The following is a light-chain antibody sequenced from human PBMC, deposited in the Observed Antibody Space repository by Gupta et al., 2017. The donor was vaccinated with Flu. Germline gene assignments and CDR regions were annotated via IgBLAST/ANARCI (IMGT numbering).Light chain of an antibody. CDR2: RNN. J-gene: IGLJ2*01. CDR1: NLESKN. Sequence: SYELTQSFSVSVALGQTARITCGGHNLESKNVHWYQQKPGQAPVLVMNRNNNRPSGIPERFSGSNSGNTATLTISRAQAGDEADYYCQVWDGNTGVIFGGGTRLTVL. V-gene: IGLV3-9*01. CDR3: QVWDGNTGVI.